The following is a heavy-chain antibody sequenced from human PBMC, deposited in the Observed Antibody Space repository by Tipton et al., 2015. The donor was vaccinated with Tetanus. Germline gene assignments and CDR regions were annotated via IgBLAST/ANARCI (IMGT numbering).Heavy chain of an antibody. CDR2: IYPGDSDT. V-gene: IGHV5-51*01. CDR3: ARGREMATLSYFDY. D-gene: IGHD5-24*01. Sequence: VQLVQSGAEVKKPGESLKISCKGSGYSFTNDWIGWVRQMPGKGLEWMGIIYPGDSDTGYSPSFDGPVIISADKSISTASLHWNSLKASDTAMYYCARGREMATLSYFDYWGQGTLATVSS. J-gene: IGHJ4*02. CDR1: GYSFTNDW.